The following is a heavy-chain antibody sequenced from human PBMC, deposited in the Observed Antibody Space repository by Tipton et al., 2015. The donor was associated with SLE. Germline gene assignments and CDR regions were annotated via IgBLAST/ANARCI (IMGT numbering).Heavy chain of an antibody. Sequence: SLRLSCAASGFTFSTYAMSWVRQAPGKGLEWVSGISGSGGSTYYADSMKGRFTISRDNSKNTLYLQMNSLRAEDTAVYYCAKLGAPYYYYGMDVWGQGTTVTVSS. D-gene: IGHD1-26*01. CDR3: AKLGAPYYYYGMDV. CDR1: GFTFSTYA. J-gene: IGHJ6*02. V-gene: IGHV3-23*01. CDR2: ISGSGGST.